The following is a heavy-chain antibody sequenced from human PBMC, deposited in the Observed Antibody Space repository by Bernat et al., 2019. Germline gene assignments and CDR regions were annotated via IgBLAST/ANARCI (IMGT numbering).Heavy chain of an antibody. V-gene: IGHV4-34*01. CDR1: GGSFSGYY. J-gene: IGHJ6*02. CDR3: ARVTTDYGMDV. CDR2: INHSGST. D-gene: IGHD4-11*01. Sequence: QVQLQQWGAGLLKPSETLSLTCAVYGGSFSGYYWSWIHQPPGKGLEWIGEINHSGSTNYNPSLKSRVTISVDTSKNQFSLKLSSVTAADTAVYYCARVTTDYGMDVWGQGTTVTVSS.